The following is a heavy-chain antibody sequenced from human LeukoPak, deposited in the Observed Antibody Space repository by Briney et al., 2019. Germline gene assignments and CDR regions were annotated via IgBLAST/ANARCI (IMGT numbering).Heavy chain of an antibody. CDR1: GFTFSSYE. CDR2: ISSSGSTI. CDR3: ARDITIFGYYYYYGMDV. V-gene: IGHV3-48*03. Sequence: GGSLRLSCAASGFTFSSYEMNWVRQAAGKALEWVSYISSSGSTIYYADSVKGRFTISRDNAKNSLYLQMNSLRAEDTAVYYCARDITIFGYYYYYGMDVWGQGTTVTVSS. D-gene: IGHD3-3*01. J-gene: IGHJ6*02.